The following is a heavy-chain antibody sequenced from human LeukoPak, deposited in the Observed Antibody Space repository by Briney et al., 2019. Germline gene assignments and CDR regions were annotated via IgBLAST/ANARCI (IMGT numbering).Heavy chain of an antibody. V-gene: IGHV3-7*03. CDR3: ARLLLSKGGLNY. J-gene: IGHJ4*02. CDR1: GVTFSSYW. CDR2: IKQDGSEK. Sequence: GGSLRLSCAASGVTFSSYWMSWVRQAPGKGLEWVANIKQDGSEKYYVDSVKGRFTISRDNAKNSLYLQMNSLRAEDTAVYYCARLLLSKGGLNYWGQGTLVTVSS. D-gene: IGHD2-2*01.